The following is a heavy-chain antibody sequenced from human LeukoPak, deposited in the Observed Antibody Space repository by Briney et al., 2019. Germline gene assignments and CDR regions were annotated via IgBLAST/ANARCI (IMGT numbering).Heavy chain of an antibody. Sequence: PSETLSLTCTVSGGSISSSSYYWGWIRQPPGKGLEWIGSIYYSGSTYYNPSLKSRVTISVDTSKNQFSLKLSSVTAADTAVYYCAKPSRAWLQFDAFDIWGQGTMVTVSS. CDR1: GGSISSSSYY. CDR2: IYYSGST. D-gene: IGHD5-24*01. V-gene: IGHV4-39*01. J-gene: IGHJ3*02. CDR3: AKPSRAWLQFDAFDI.